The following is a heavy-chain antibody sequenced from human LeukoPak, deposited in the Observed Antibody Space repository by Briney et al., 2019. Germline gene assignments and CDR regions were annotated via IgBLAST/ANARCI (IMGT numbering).Heavy chain of an antibody. CDR1: GYTFTSYY. J-gene: IGHJ4*02. Sequence: PKASVKVSCKASGYTFTSYYIHWVRQAPGQGLEWMGIINPSGGSTTYAQKFQGRVTMTRDTSTSTVYMELSSLRFEDTAVYYCAKDKGSGWQLVDYWGQGTLVTVSS. CDR3: AKDKGSGWQLVDY. CDR2: INPSGGST. D-gene: IGHD6-19*01. V-gene: IGHV1-46*01.